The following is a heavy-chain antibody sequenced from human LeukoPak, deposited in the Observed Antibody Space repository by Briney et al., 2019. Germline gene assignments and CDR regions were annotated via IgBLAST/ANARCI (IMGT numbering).Heavy chain of an antibody. V-gene: IGHV1-18*04. Sequence: ASVKVSCKASGYTFTSYGISWVRQAPGQGLAWMGWISAYNGNTNYAQKLQGRVTMTTDTSTSTAYMELRSLRSDDTAVYYCARDPYSSGWSHYFDYWGQGTLVTVSS. J-gene: IGHJ4*02. CDR1: GYTFTSYG. CDR3: ARDPYSSGWSHYFDY. D-gene: IGHD6-19*01. CDR2: ISAYNGNT.